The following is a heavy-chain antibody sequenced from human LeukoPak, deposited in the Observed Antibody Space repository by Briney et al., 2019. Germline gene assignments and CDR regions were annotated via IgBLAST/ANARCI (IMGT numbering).Heavy chain of an antibody. D-gene: IGHD3-10*01. V-gene: IGHV1-46*01. Sequence: ASVKASCKASGYTFTSYYMHWVRQAPGQGLEWMGIINPSGGSTSYAQKFQGRVTMTRDTSTSTVYMELSSLRSEDTAVYYCARDRPGYYYGMDVWGQGTTVTVSS. J-gene: IGHJ6*02. CDR1: GYTFTSYY. CDR2: INPSGGST. CDR3: ARDRPGYYYGMDV.